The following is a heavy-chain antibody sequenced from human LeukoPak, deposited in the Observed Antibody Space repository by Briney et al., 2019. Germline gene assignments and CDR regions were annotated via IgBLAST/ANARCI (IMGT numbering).Heavy chain of an antibody. J-gene: IGHJ5*02. Sequence: GSLRLSCAASGFTVSSNYMSWVRQAPGKGLEWVSVIYSGGSTYYADSVKGRFTISRDNSKNTLYLQMNSLRAEDTAVYYCARGWGSGYPNWFDPWGQGTLVTVS. D-gene: IGHD3-16*01. CDR3: ARGWGSGYPNWFDP. CDR1: GFTVSSNY. V-gene: IGHV3-66*02. CDR2: IYSGGST.